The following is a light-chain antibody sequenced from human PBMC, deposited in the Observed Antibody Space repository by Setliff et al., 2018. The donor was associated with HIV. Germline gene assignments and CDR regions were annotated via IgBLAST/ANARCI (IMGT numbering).Light chain of an antibody. J-gene: IGLJ2*01. Sequence: QSVLTQPPSVPGTPGQRLTISCSGGSSNIGSNTVNWYQQVPGTAPKLLIYSNSQRPSGVPDRFSGSKSGTSASLAVSGLQTEDEVDYYCAAWDDSLNGPVFGGGTKVTVL. V-gene: IGLV1-44*01. CDR3: AAWDDSLNGPV. CDR1: SSNIGSNT. CDR2: SNS.